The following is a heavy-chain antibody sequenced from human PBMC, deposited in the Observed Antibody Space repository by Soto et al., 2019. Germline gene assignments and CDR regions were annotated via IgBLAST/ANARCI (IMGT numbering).Heavy chain of an antibody. J-gene: IGHJ5*02. CDR1: GYIFTNYY. CDR3: ARGRDGYTLEDWFEL. CDR2: INPSGGST. V-gene: IGHV1-46*01. Sequence: SVQVSCKASGYIFTNYYMHWVRQAPGQGLEWMGVINPSGGSTVYAQKFQGRVTMTRDTSISTVYMELSSLRSEDTAVYYCARGRDGYTLEDWFELWGQGTPVTV. D-gene: IGHD3-3*01.